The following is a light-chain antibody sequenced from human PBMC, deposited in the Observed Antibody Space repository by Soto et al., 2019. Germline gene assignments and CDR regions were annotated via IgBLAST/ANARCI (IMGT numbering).Light chain of an antibody. CDR3: QQSNISSGA. CDR1: QSTSSY. CDR2: AAS. V-gene: IGKV1-39*01. Sequence: IPVNKALVALSFSLPYRVTITCRASQSTSSYLNWYQQKPGKAPKLLIYAASSLQSGVPSRFSGSGSGTEFTLTICSLQPDDFATYCCQQSNISSGALGEGTKADIK. J-gene: IGKJ1*01.